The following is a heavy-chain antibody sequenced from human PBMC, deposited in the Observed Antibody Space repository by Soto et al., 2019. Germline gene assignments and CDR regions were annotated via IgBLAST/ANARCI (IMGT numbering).Heavy chain of an antibody. Sequence: GESLKISCQGSGYRFTSSWIAWVRQVPGKGLEWMGKIDPTDSYTNYSPSFEGHVTFSADKSISTAYLQRTSLQASDTAIYYCARAEVGPAKSLLYWGQGTLVTVSS. J-gene: IGHJ4*02. CDR2: IDPTDSYT. D-gene: IGHD2-15*01. CDR1: GYRFTSSW. V-gene: IGHV5-10-1*01. CDR3: ARAEVGPAKSLLY.